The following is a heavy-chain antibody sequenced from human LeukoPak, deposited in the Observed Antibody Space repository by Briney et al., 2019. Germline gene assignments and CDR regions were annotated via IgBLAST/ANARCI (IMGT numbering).Heavy chain of an antibody. J-gene: IGHJ4*02. CDR1: GYTFTSYY. V-gene: IGHV1-46*03. D-gene: IGHD3-9*01. CDR2: INPSSGST. CDR3: ARRGILTGYMFDY. Sequence: ASVKVSCKASGYTFTSYYMHWVRQAPGQGLEWMGIINPSSGSTNYAQKCQGRVTMTSDTSTSTVYMELSSLRSDDTAVYYCARRGILTGYMFDYWGQGTLVTVSS.